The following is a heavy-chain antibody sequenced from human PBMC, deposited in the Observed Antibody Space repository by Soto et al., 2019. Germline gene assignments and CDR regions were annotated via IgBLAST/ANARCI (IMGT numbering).Heavy chain of an antibody. CDR3: ARSDGRVLHYFSI. J-gene: IGHJ3*02. CDR2: ISSSSSYT. Sequence: LRLSCAASGFTFSDYYMSWIRQAPGKGLEWVSYISSSSSYTNYADSVKGRFTISRDNAKNSLYLQMNSLRAEDTAVYYCARSDGRVLHYFSIWGQGTMVTVSS. D-gene: IGHD3-9*01. CDR1: GFTFSDYY. V-gene: IGHV3-11*03.